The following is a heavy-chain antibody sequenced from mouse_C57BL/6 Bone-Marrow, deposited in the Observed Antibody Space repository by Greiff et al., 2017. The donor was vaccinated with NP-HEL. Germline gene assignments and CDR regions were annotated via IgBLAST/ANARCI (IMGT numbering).Heavy chain of an antibody. Sequence: VKVVESGAELVRPGTSVKMSCKASGYTFTNYWIGWAKQRPGHGLEWIGDIYPGGGYTNYNEKFKGKATLTADKSSSTAYMQFSSLTSEDSAIYYCARSWPNPLDYWGQGTTLTVSS. CDR2: IYPGGGYT. CDR3: ARSWPNPLDY. CDR1: GYTFTNYW. J-gene: IGHJ2*01. V-gene: IGHV1-63*01. D-gene: IGHD4-1*01.